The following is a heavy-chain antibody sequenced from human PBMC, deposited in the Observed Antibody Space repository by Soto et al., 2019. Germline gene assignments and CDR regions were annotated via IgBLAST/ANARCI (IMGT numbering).Heavy chain of an antibody. V-gene: IGHV4-59*03. D-gene: IGHD3-22*01. CDR2: VYYSGST. J-gene: IGHJ6*02. Sequence: SETLSLTCTVSGGSISSHCWSWIRQPPGEGLEWIGHVYYSGSTNYNPSLKSRVTISVDTFKNQFSLRLTSVTAADTAVYYCAGSGYYHNSGMDVWGQGTTVTVSS. CDR3: AGSGYYHNSGMDV. CDR1: GGSISSHC.